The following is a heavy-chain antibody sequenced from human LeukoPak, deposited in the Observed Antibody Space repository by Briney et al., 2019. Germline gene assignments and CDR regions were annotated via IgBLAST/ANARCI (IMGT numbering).Heavy chain of an antibody. CDR3: ARDSAHIVVVPVVIPPGLDNWFDP. J-gene: IGHJ5*02. CDR2: ISGSSTNT. V-gene: IGHV3-11*05. Sequence: GGSLRLSCAASGFTFSDYYMSWIRQAPGKGLEWVSYISGSSTNTKYADSVKGRFTISRDNAKNSLYLQMNSLRAEDTAVYCCARDSAHIVVVPVVIPPGLDNWFDPWGQGTLVTVSS. D-gene: IGHD2-2*01. CDR1: GFTFSDYY.